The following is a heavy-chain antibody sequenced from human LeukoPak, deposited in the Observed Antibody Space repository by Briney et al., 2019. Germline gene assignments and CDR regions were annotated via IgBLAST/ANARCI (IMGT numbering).Heavy chain of an antibody. CDR1: GFTVSSNY. V-gene: IGHV3-53*01. D-gene: IGHD5-24*01. CDR2: IYSGGST. CDR3: ARVGYNEYYGMDV. J-gene: IGHJ6*02. Sequence: GGSLRLSCAASGFTVSSNYMSWVRQAPGKGLEWVSVIYSGGSTYYADSVKGRFTISRDNSKNTLYLQMNSLRAEDTAVYYCARVGYNEYYGMDVWGQGTTVTVSS.